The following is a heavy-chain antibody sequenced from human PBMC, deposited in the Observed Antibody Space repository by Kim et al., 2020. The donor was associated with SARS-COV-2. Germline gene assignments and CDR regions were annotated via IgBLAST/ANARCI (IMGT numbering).Heavy chain of an antibody. J-gene: IGHJ4*02. CDR3: ARATLGCSSTSCYLDY. D-gene: IGHD2-2*01. Sequence: SETLSLTCAVYGGSFSGYYWSWIRQPPGKGLEWIGEINHSGSTNYNLSLKSRVTISVDTSKNQFSLKLSSVTAADTAVYYCARATLGCSSTSCYLDYWGQGTLVTVSS. V-gene: IGHV4-34*01. CDR2: INHSGST. CDR1: GGSFSGYY.